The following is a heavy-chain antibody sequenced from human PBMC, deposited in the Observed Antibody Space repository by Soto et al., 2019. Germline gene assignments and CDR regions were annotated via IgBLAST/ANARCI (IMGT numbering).Heavy chain of an antibody. CDR1: GFTFSSYS. Sequence: EVQLVESGGGLVKPGGSLRLSCAASGFTFSSYSMNWVRQAPGKGLEWVSSISSSSSYIYYVDSVKGRFTISRDNAKNSLYLQMNSLRAEDTAVYYCARNEYSSSSVNWGQGTLVTVSS. V-gene: IGHV3-21*01. CDR2: ISSSSSYI. D-gene: IGHD6-6*01. J-gene: IGHJ4*02. CDR3: ARNEYSSSSVN.